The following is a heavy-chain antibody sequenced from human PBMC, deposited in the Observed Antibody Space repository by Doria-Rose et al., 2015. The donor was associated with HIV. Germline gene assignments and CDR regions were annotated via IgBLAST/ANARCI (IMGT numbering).Heavy chain of an antibody. D-gene: IGHD6-13*01. J-gene: IGHJ4*02. CDR2: IFSDDER. CDR1: GVSLSSPGMG. Sequence: QITLKESGPVLVKPTETLTLTCTVSGVSLSSPGMGVSWIRQPPGKALEWLANIFSDDERSYKTSLKSRLTISRGTSKSQVVLPMTDMDPVDTATYYCARIKSSRWYHKYYLDFWGQGTLVIVSA. CDR3: ARIKSSRWYHKYYLDF. V-gene: IGHV2-26*01.